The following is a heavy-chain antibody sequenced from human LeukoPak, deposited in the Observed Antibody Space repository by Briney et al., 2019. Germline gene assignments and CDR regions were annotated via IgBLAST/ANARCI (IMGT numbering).Heavy chain of an antibody. Sequence: SETLSLTCTVSGGSISSGGYYWSWIRQHPGKGLEWIGYIYYSGSTYYNPPLKSRVTISVDTSKNQFSLKLSSVTAADTAVYYCARDKRLTHAFDIWGQGTMVTVSS. V-gene: IGHV4-31*03. D-gene: IGHD1-1*01. CDR1: GGSISSGGYY. CDR3: ARDKRLTHAFDI. J-gene: IGHJ3*02. CDR2: IYYSGST.